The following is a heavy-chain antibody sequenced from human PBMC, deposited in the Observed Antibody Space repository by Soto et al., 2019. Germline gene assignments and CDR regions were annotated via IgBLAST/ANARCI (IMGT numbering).Heavy chain of an antibody. CDR3: AKDEDWDYYYYYMAV. CDR1: GFTFSSYA. Sequence: EVQLLESGGGLVQPGGSLRLSCAASGFTFSSYAMSWVRQAPGKGLEWVSAISGSGGSTYYADSVKGRFTISRDNSKNTRYLKMTSLRAEDTAVYYCAKDEDWDYYYYYMAVWGKGTTVTVSS. V-gene: IGHV3-23*01. CDR2: ISGSGGST. D-gene: IGHD3-9*01. J-gene: IGHJ6*03.